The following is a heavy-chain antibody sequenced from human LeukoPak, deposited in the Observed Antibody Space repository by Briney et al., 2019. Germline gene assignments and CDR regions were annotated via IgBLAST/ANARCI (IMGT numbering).Heavy chain of an antibody. J-gene: IGHJ4*02. CDR2: IYSGGST. CDR3: AREDILTGFDY. V-gene: IGHV3-53*01. CDR1: GFTVSSNY. Sequence: GGSLRLSCAASGFTVSSNYMSWVRQAPGKGLEWVSVIYSGGSTYYADSVKGRFTISRGNSKNTLYLQMNSLRAEDPAVYYCAREDILTGFDYWGQGTLVTVPS. D-gene: IGHD3-9*01.